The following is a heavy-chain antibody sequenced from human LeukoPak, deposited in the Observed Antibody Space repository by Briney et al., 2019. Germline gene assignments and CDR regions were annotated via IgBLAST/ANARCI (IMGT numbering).Heavy chain of an antibody. Sequence: GGSLRLSCAASGFTFSSYWMSWVRQAPGKGLEWVANIKQDGSEKYYVDSVKGRFTISRDNAKNSLYLQMNSLRAEDTAVYYCARDRYCSGGSCYPAVYDYWGQGTLVTVSS. D-gene: IGHD2-15*01. CDR1: GFTFSSYW. CDR2: IKQDGSEK. CDR3: ARDRYCSGGSCYPAVYDY. J-gene: IGHJ4*02. V-gene: IGHV3-7*01.